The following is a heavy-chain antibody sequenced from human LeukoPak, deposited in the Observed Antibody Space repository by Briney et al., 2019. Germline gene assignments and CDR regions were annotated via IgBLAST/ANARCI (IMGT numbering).Heavy chain of an antibody. CDR2: ISGSGGST. CDR3: AKGVRLPIYYYGMDV. Sequence: PGGSLRLSCAASGFTFSSCAMSWVRQAPGKGLEWVSAISGSGGSTYYADSVKGRFTISRDNSKNTLYLQMNSLRAEDTAVYYCAKGVRLPIYYYGMDVWGQGTAVTVSS. V-gene: IGHV3-23*01. CDR1: GFTFSSCA. J-gene: IGHJ6*02. D-gene: IGHD1-1*01.